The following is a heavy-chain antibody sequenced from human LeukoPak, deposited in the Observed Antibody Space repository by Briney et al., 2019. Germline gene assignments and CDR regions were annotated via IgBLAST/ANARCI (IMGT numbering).Heavy chain of an antibody. J-gene: IGHJ5*02. CDR1: GGTLSSYA. Sequence: ASVKVSCKASGGTLSSYAISWVRQAPGQGLEWMGRIIPIFGIANYAQKFQGRVTITADKSTSTAYMELSSLRSEDTAVYYCARAGYCSGGSCPVSWFDPWGQGTLVTVSS. CDR2: IIPIFGIA. V-gene: IGHV1-69*04. CDR3: ARAGYCSGGSCPVSWFDP. D-gene: IGHD2-15*01.